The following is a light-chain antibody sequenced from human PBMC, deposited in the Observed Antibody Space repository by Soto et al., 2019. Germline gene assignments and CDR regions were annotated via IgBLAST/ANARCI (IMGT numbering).Light chain of an antibody. CDR2: EVT. J-gene: IGLJ1*01. CDR1: SSDVGDYPY. Sequence: QSVLTQPASVSGSPGQSITISCTGTSSDVGDYPYVSWYQQHPGEVPKPIIYEVTNRPSGVTSRFSGSKSENTASLTISGLQAEDEADYYCSSYSATNTLVFGGGTKVTVL. V-gene: IGLV2-14*01. CDR3: SSYSATNTLV.